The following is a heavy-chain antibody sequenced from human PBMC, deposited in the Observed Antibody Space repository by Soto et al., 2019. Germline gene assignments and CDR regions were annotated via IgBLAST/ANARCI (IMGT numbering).Heavy chain of an antibody. CDR1: AGSISRYY. CDR3: ARVRGNYYDSSGYCDY. V-gene: IGHV4-59*01. J-gene: IGHJ4*02. CDR2: IYSSGST. D-gene: IGHD3-22*01. Sequence: PSETLSHKCTVAAGSISRYYWSWIRQHPGKGLEWIGYIYSSGSTNYTPSLKSRVTISVDTSKKQFSLKLSSVTAADTAVYYCARVRGNYYDSSGYCDYWGQGTLVTVSS.